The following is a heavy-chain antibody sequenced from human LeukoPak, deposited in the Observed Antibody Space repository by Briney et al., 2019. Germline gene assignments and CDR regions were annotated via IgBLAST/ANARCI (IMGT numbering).Heavy chain of an antibody. V-gene: IGHV3-7*01. D-gene: IGHD1-1*01. CDR1: GFTFSNSW. CDR3: ARDHDGKDC. J-gene: IGHJ4*02. Sequence: GGALRLSCAASGFTFSNSWMSWVRQAPGKGLEGVTHINQDGSQKYYEDSVKGRFTVSRDNAKNSLYLHMNGLRADDTAIYYCARDHDGKDCWGQGTLVTVSS. CDR2: INQDGSQK.